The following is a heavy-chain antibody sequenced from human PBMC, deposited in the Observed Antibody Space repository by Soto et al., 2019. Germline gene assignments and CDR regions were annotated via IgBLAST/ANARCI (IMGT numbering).Heavy chain of an antibody. CDR2: INHSGST. J-gene: IGHJ4*02. V-gene: IGHV4-34*01. D-gene: IGHD3-9*01. Sequence: SETLSLTCTVSGGSISSYYWSWIRQPPGKGLEWIGEINHSGSTNYNPSLKSRVTISVDTSKNQFSLKLSSVTAADTAVYYCARGTRGELRYFDWLFWGQGTLVTVSS. CDR3: ARGTRGELRYFDWLF. CDR1: GGSISSYY.